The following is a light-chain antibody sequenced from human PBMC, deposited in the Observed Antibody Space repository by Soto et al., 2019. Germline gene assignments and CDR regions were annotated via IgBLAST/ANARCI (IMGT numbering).Light chain of an antibody. CDR2: XXT. CDR3: CSYAGGYIYL. CDR1: SSDVGLYNY. J-gene: IGLJ1*01. Sequence: QCALTQPRSVSGSPGQSVTISCTGTSSDVGLYNYVSWYQQHPGKAPKVIXYXXTXWPSGVPERFSGSKSGNTASLTISGLQAEDEADYFCCSYAGGYIYLFGTGTKVTVL. V-gene: IGLV2-11*01.